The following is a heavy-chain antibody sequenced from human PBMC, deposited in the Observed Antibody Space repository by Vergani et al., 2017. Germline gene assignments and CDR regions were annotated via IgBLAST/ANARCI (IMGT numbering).Heavy chain of an antibody. J-gene: IGHJ3*02. V-gene: IGHV4-59*01. D-gene: IGHD1-26*01. Sequence: QVQLQESGPGLVKPSETLSLTCTVSGGSISSYYWSWIRQPPGKGLEWIGYIYYSGSTNYNPSLKSRVTISVDTSKNQFSLKLSSVTAADTAVYYCARRIVGVARAFDIWGQGTMVTVSS. CDR2: IYYSGST. CDR1: GGSISSYY. CDR3: ARRIVGVARAFDI.